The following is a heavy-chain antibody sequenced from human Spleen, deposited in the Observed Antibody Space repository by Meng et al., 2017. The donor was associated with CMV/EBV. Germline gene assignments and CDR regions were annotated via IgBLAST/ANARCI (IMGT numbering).Heavy chain of an antibody. Sequence: ETLSLTCAASDFTFGKYAMTWVRQAPGKGLEWVSLIYSGGSATYSADSVKGRFTISRDNSKNMLYLQMTSLRAEDTAVYYCAKVSTNYDWFDPWGQGTLVTVSS. CDR1: DFTFGKYA. D-gene: IGHD2-8*01. V-gene: IGHV3-23*03. CDR2: IYSGGSAT. J-gene: IGHJ5*02. CDR3: AKVSTNYDWFDP.